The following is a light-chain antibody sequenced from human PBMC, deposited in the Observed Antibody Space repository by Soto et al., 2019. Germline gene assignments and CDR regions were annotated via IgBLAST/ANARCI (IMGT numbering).Light chain of an antibody. V-gene: IGKV3-20*01. Sequence: EIVLTQSPGTLSLSPGERATLSCRASQTVSSRFLAWYQQKPGQAPRLLIYGALSRATGIPDRFSGSGSGTEFTLTISSLQSEDFAVYYCQQYNDWWTFGQGTKVDI. CDR1: QTVSSRF. CDR2: GAL. J-gene: IGKJ1*01. CDR3: QQYNDWWT.